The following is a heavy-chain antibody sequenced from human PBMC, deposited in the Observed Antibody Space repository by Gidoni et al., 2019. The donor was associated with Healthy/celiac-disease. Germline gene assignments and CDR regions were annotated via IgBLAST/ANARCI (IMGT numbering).Heavy chain of an antibody. D-gene: IGHD4-17*01. CDR3: ASSPSNYGAPNFDY. CDR1: GLTFSSYS. Sequence: EVQLVESGGGLVQPGGSLRLSCAASGLTFSSYSMNWVRQAPGKGLEWVSYISSSSSTIYYADSVKGRFTISRDNAKNSLYLQMNSLRDEDTAVYYCASSPSNYGAPNFDYWGQGTLVTVSS. CDR2: ISSSSSTI. V-gene: IGHV3-48*02. J-gene: IGHJ4*02.